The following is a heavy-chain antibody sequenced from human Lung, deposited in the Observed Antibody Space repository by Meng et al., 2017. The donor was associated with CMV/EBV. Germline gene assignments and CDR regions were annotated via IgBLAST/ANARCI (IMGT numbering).Heavy chain of an antibody. CDR2: IYYSGST. J-gene: IGHJ6*02. Sequence: SETLSLTCTVSGGSISSGGYYWSWIRQHPGKGLEWIVYIYYSGSTYYNPSLKSRVTISVDTSKNQFSLKLSSVTAADTAVYYCASKPDYYGSGSYYYYGMDVWGQGNXV. CDR1: GGSISSGGYY. CDR3: ASKPDYYGSGSYYYYGMDV. D-gene: IGHD3-10*01. V-gene: IGHV4-31*03.